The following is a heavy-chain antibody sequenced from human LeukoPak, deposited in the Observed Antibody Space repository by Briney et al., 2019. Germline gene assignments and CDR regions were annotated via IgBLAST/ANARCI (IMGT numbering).Heavy chain of an antibody. CDR3: ARTVSNYGDSLDAFDI. Sequence: PSETLSLTCTVSGGSISSGGYYWSWIRQHPGKGLEWIGYIYYSGSTYYNPSLKSRVTISVDTSKNQFSLKLSSVTAADMAVYYCARTVSNYGDSLDAFDIWGQGTMVTVSS. D-gene: IGHD4-17*01. CDR2: IYYSGST. V-gene: IGHV4-31*03. CDR1: GGSISSGGYY. J-gene: IGHJ3*02.